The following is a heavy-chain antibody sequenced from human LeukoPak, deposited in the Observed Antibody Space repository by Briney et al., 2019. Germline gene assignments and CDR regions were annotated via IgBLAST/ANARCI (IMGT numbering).Heavy chain of an antibody. CDR3: ARANMVRGVGSFFDRNWFDP. V-gene: IGHV1-18*04. D-gene: IGHD3-10*01. Sequence: GESLKISCKGSGYSFTSYWIGWVRQAPGQGLEWMGWISAYNGNTNYAQKLQGRVTMTTDTSTSTAYMELRSLRSDDTAVYYCARANMVRGVGSFFDRNWFDPWGQGTLVTVSS. J-gene: IGHJ5*02. CDR2: ISAYNGNT. CDR1: GYSFTSYW.